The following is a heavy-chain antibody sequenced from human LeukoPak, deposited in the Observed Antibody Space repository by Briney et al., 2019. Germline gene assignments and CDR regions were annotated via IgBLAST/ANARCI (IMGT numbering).Heavy chain of an antibody. D-gene: IGHD6-6*01. CDR1: VGSISSGGYY. Sequence: SQTLSLTCAVSVGSISSGGYYWSWIRQHPGKGLEWIGYIYYSGSTYYNPSLKSRVNQFSLKLSSVTAADTAVYYCAAEYSSSDYYYYMDVWGKGTTVTVSS. J-gene: IGHJ6*03. V-gene: IGHV4-31*11. CDR3: AAEYSSSDYYYYMDV. CDR2: IYYSGST.